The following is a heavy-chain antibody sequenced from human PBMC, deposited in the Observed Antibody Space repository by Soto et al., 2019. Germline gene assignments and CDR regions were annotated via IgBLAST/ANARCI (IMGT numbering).Heavy chain of an antibody. CDR1: GFSFSHYC. V-gene: IGHV3-7*04. CDR3: ARVPSTRDIWSYGVGGKYYYYYMDV. Sequence: EVQLVESGGGLVQPGGSLRLSCAASGFSFSHYCMSCVRQAPGKGLEWVANIQQDGSEKYDVDSVKGRFTISRDNAKNTMFLKMDRLREEDTAVYYCARVPSTRDIWSYGVGGKYYYYYMDVWGKGTTVTVSS. D-gene: IGHD1-7*01. J-gene: IGHJ6*03. CDR2: IQQDGSEK.